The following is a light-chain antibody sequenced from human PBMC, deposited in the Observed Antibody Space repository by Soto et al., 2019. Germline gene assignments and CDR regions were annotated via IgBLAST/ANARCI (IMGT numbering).Light chain of an antibody. CDR3: SSYTSSSTLV. J-gene: IGLJ1*01. CDR2: EVN. Sequence: SALTQPASVSGSPGQSITISCTGTSGDVGNYDLVSWYQQHPGEAPKLVIYEVNIRPSGVSNRFSGSKSGNTASLTISGLQAEDEADYYCSSYTSSSTLVFGTATKVTVL. CDR1: SGDVGNYDL. V-gene: IGLV2-14*02.